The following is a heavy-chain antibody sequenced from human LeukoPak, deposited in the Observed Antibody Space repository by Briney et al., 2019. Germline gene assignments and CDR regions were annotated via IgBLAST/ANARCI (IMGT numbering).Heavy chain of an antibody. V-gene: IGHV3-30-3*01. Sequence: GGSLRLSCAASGFTFSSYAMHWVRQAPGKGLEWVAVISYDGSNKYYADSVKGRFTISRDNSKNTLYLQMNSLRAEDTAVYYCAKDGSIAALFSALDYWGQGTLVTVSS. J-gene: IGHJ4*02. CDR1: GFTFSSYA. D-gene: IGHD6-6*01. CDR3: AKDGSIAALFSALDY. CDR2: ISYDGSNK.